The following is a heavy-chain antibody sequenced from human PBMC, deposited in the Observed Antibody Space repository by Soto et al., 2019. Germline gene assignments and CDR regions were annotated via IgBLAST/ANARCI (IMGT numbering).Heavy chain of an antibody. CDR1: GYTFTSYY. CDR3: ARGDAEADGSDALEI. Sequence: ASVKVSCKASGYTFTSYYMHWVRQAPGQGLEWMGIINPSGGSTSYAQKFQGRVTMTRDTSTSTVYMELSSLRSEDTDVYYCARGDAEADGSDALEIWGQGTMVTVS. D-gene: IGHD1-26*01. V-gene: IGHV1-46*01. CDR2: INPSGGST. J-gene: IGHJ3*02.